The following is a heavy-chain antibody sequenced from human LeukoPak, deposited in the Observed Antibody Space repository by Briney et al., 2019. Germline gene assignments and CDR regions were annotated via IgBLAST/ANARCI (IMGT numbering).Heavy chain of an antibody. CDR2: IYYSGST. CDR1: GGSISSGDYY. D-gene: IGHD3-3*01. V-gene: IGHV4-30-4*08. CDR3: AREIFGVVKASYYYYMDV. J-gene: IGHJ6*03. Sequence: SQTLSLTCTVSGGSISSGDYYWSWIRQPPGKVLEWIGYIYYSGSTYYNPSLKSRVTISVDTSKNQFSLKLSSVTAADTAVYYCAREIFGVVKASYYYYMDVWGKGTTVTVSS.